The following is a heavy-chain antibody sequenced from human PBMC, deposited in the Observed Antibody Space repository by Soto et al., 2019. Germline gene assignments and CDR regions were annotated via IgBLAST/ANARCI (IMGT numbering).Heavy chain of an antibody. CDR2: IYYSGST. Sequence: WWGWIRQPPGKGLEWIGYIYYSGSTYYNPSLKSRVTMSVDTSKNQFSLKLSSVTAVDTAVYYCARTDSYFDFWSGPIVDYWGQGTLVTVSS. CDR1: W. J-gene: IGHJ4*02. CDR3: ARTDSYFDFWSGPIVDY. V-gene: IGHV4-28*01. D-gene: IGHD3-3*01.